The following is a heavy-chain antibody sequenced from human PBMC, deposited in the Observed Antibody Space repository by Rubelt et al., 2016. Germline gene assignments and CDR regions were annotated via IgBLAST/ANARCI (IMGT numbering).Heavy chain of an antibody. Sequence: QMQLQESGPRLVKPSETLSLTCTVSGDSISSSGFYWGWIRQPPGKGLEWLGSIYDSGDTYYNPSLKIRVTISVDTSKNQYSLKLSSVTAAETAVYYCARRGYNSGHSYLDFWGQGTPVTVSS. J-gene: IGHJ4*02. CDR2: IYDSGDT. D-gene: IGHD6-19*01. V-gene: IGHV4-39*01. CDR3: ARRGYNSGHSYLDF. CDR1: GDSISSSGFY.